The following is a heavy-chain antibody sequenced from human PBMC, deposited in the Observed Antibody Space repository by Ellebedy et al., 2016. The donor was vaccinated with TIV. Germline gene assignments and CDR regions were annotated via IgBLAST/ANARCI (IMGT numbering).Heavy chain of an antibody. CDR3: ARGLLIGIAAAGFDY. J-gene: IGHJ4*02. Sequence: ASVKVSCXASGYTFTGYYMHWVRQAPGQGLEWMGWINPNSGGTNYAQKFQGRVTMTRDTSISTAYMELSRLRSDDTAVYYCARGLLIGIAAAGFDYWGQGTLVTVSS. CDR2: INPNSGGT. CDR1: GYTFTGYY. D-gene: IGHD6-13*01. V-gene: IGHV1-2*02.